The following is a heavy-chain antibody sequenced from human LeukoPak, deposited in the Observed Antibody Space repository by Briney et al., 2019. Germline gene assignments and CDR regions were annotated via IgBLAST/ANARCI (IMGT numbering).Heavy chain of an antibody. V-gene: IGHV4-34*01. CDR2: INHSGST. CDR3: ARTSPPPGDYGFDY. CDR1: GGSFSGYY. J-gene: IGHJ4*02. Sequence: PPETLSLTCAVYGGSFSGYYWSWIRQPPGKGLEWIGEINHSGSTNYNPSLKSRVTISVDTSKNQFSLKLSSVTAADTAVYYCARTSPPPGDYGFDYWGQGTLVTVSS. D-gene: IGHD4-17*01.